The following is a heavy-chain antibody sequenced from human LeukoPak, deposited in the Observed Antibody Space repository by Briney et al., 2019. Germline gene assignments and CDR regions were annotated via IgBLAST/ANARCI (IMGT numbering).Heavy chain of an antibody. CDR1: GGSISSYY. CDR3: ARGFNWNYGRLIYYYYMDV. Sequence: SETLSLTXTVSGGSISSYYWSWIRQPPGKGLEWIGYIYYSGSTNYNPSLKSRLTISVDTSKNQFSLKLSSVTAADTAVYYCARGFNWNYGRLIYYYYMDVWGKGTTVTVSS. CDR2: IYYSGST. D-gene: IGHD1-7*01. V-gene: IGHV4-59*01. J-gene: IGHJ6*03.